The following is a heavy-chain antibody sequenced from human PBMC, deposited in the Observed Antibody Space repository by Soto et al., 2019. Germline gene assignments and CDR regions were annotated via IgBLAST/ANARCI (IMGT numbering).Heavy chain of an antibody. CDR3: TTDSYITSIIVRFDY. J-gene: IGHJ4*01. V-gene: IGHV3-15*07. CDR2: VKSKNDGGTT. Sequence: GRSLRLPCAASGFTFSNAWINWVRQDPGKGLEWVGRVKSKNDGGTTDFAAPVKGRFAISRDDSKNMVYLEMNSLQTEDTAIYYCTTDSYITSIIVRFDYWGHGTLVTVSS. CDR1: GFTFSNAW. D-gene: IGHD3-22*01.